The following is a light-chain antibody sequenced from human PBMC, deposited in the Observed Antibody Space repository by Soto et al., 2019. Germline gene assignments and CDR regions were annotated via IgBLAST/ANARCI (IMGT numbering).Light chain of an antibody. CDR2: GAS. CDR3: QQYCSSPLT. J-gene: IGKJ4*01. Sequence: IVLTQSPGTLSVSPGERATLSCRASQSLRSSSLAWYKQRLGQAPRLLIYGASRRATGIPDMCSGSGSGTDFTLTISRLEPEDFAVYYCQQYCSSPLTFGGGTKVEIK. CDR1: QSLRSSS. V-gene: IGKV3-20*01.